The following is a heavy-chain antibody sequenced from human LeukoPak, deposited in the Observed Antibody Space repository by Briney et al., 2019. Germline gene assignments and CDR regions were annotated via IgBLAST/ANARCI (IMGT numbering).Heavy chain of an antibody. Sequence: SETLSLTCTVSGGSISSYYWSWIRQPPGKGLEWIGYMYYSGSTKYNPSLKSRVTISVDTSKNQFSLKLSSVTAADTAVYYCARGRGVVLPAPTHHNDYWGQGTLVTVSS. CDR3: ARGRGVVLPAPTHHNDY. D-gene: IGHD2-2*01. CDR2: MYYSGST. V-gene: IGHV4-59*12. CDR1: GGSISSYY. J-gene: IGHJ4*02.